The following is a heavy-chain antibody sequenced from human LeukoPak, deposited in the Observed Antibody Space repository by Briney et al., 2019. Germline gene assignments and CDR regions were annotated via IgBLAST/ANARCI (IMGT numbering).Heavy chain of an antibody. J-gene: IGHJ1*01. Sequence: SETLSLTCAVYGGSFSGYYWSWIRQTPGKGLEWIGEINHSGSTNSNPSLKSRVTISVDTSKNQFSLKLSSVTAADTAMYYCARRLLGYCSGGSCYSGYFQHWGQGTLVTVSS. V-gene: IGHV4-34*01. D-gene: IGHD2-15*01. CDR1: GGSFSGYY. CDR2: INHSGST. CDR3: ARRLLGYCSGGSCYSGYFQH.